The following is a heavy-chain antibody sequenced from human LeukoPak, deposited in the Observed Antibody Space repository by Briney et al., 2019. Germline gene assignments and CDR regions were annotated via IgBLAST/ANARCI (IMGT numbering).Heavy chain of an antibody. Sequence: SSETLSLTCAVYGGSFSGYYWSWIRQPPGKGLEWIGEINHSGSTNYNPSLKSRVTISVDTSKNQFSLRLSSVTVADTAVYYCASSCSGGTCSTPTRLDYWGQGTLVIVSS. V-gene: IGHV4-34*01. CDR3: ASSCSGGTCSTPTRLDY. CDR1: GGSFSGYY. CDR2: INHSGST. D-gene: IGHD2-15*01. J-gene: IGHJ4*02.